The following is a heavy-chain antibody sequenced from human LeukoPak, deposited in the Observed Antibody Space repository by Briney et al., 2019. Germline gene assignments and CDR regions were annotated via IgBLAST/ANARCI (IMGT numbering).Heavy chain of an antibody. J-gene: IGHJ6*02. CDR2: IYYSGST. V-gene: IGHV4-31*03. Sequence: SETLSLTCTVSGGSISSGGYDWSWIRQHPGKGLEGIGYIYYSGSTYYNPSLKSRVTISVDTSKNQFSLKLSSVTAADTAVYYCARGTWGYCSSTSCYEGYYYHYGMDVWGQGTTVTVSS. D-gene: IGHD2-2*01. CDR1: GGSISSGGYD. CDR3: ARGTWGYCSSTSCYEGYYYHYGMDV.